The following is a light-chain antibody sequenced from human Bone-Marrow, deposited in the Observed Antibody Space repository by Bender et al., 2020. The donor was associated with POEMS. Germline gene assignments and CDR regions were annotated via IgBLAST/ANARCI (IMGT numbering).Light chain of an antibody. J-gene: IGLJ1*01. CDR3: QVWDSSSDQYV. V-gene: IGLV3-21*02. CDR2: DDR. Sequence: SYVLTQAPSVSVASGQTARMTCGGNNIETKSVHWYQLKPGQAPVLVVYDDRDRPSGIPERLSGSNSGNTATLTISRVEAGDEADYYCQVWDSSSDQYVFGTGTRVTVL. CDR1: NIETKS.